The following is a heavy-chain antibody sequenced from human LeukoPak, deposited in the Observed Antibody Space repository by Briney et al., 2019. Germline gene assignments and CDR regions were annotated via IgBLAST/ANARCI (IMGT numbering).Heavy chain of an antibody. J-gene: IGHJ4*02. CDR1: GGSISSSSYY. CDR3: ARSGSPLRYFDWLLRY. CDR2: IYYSGST. V-gene: IGHV4-39*01. Sequence: SETLSLTCTVSGGSISSSSYYWGWIRQPPGKGLEWLGSIYYSGSTYYNPSLKSRVTISVDTSKNQFSLKLSSVTAADTAVYYCARSGSPLRYFDWLLRYWGQGTLVTVSS. D-gene: IGHD3-9*01.